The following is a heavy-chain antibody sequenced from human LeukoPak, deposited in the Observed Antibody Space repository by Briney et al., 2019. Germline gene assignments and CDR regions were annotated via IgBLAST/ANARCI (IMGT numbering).Heavy chain of an antibody. J-gene: IGHJ4*02. CDR3: ARGRSGSYHSPFDY. V-gene: IGHV4-59*01. Sequence: SETLSLTCTVSGASINNYYWSWVRQPPLKGLEWIGYIYSTGDTSYNPSLESRVSISMDTSKNHFSLEITSVTAADTAVYYCARGRSGSYHSPFDYWGQGTLVTVSS. D-gene: IGHD1-26*01. CDR1: GASINNYY. CDR2: IYSTGDT.